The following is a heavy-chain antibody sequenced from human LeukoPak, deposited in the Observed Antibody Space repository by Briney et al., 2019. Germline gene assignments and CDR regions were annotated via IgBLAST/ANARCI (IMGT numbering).Heavy chain of an antibody. V-gene: IGHV4-59*01. CDR1: TDSPNTYY. D-gene: IGHD2-21*02. J-gene: IGHJ6*03. Sequence: SETLSLTCSVSTDSPNTYYSSWIRQSPGKGLEWIGHIYHRGRTDYNPSFKSRVTVSIDMSKKEFSLKLTSVTVADTAMYYCAKAPSAYCGGDCFSAYMDVWGKGTTVTVSS. CDR3: AKAPSAYCGGDCFSAYMDV. CDR2: IYHRGRT.